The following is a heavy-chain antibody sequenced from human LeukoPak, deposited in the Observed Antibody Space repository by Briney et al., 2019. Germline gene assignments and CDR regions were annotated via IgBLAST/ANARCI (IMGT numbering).Heavy chain of an antibody. V-gene: IGHV3-30*02. D-gene: IGHD3-22*01. J-gene: IGHJ6*03. CDR3: ARDGSYYYDSTTRGDYYYYYMDV. CDR1: GFTFSSYG. CDR2: IRYDGSNK. Sequence: GGSLRLSCAASGFTFSSYGMHWVRQAPGKGLEWVAFIRYDGSNKYYADSVKGRFTISRDNSKNTLYLQMNSLRSDDTAVYYCARDGSYYYDSTTRGDYYYYYMDVWGKGTTVTVSS.